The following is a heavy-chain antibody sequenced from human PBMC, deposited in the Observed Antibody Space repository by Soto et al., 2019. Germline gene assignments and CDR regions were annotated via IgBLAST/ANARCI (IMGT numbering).Heavy chain of an antibody. V-gene: IGHV4-59*01. CDR2: IYYSGST. Sequence: QVQLQESGPGLVKPSETLSLTCTVSGGSISSYYWSWIRQPPGKGLEWIGYIYYSGSTKYNPSLNSRVTISVDTSKNPSSLQLISVSAADTAVYYCARRGGGNFDYWGQGTLVTFSS. D-gene: IGHD5-12*01. J-gene: IGHJ4*02. CDR1: GGSISSYY. CDR3: ARRGGGNFDY.